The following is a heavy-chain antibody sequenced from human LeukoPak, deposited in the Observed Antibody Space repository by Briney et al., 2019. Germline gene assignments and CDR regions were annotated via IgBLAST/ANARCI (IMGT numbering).Heavy chain of an antibody. Sequence: SVKVSCKASGGTFSSYAISWVRQAPGQGLEWMGRIIPILGIANYAQKFQGRVTITADKSTSTAYMELSSLRSEDTAVYYCARSHQGYSYGYPDWFDPWGQGTLVTVSS. CDR1: GGTFSSYA. J-gene: IGHJ5*02. CDR3: ARSHQGYSYGYPDWFDP. V-gene: IGHV1-69*04. D-gene: IGHD5-18*01. CDR2: IIPILGIA.